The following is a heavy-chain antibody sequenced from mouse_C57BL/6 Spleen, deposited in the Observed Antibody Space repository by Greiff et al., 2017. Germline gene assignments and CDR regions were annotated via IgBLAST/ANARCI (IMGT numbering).Heavy chain of an antibody. CDR3: AREGYYSNYGEFDY. CDR2: IYPGDGDT. D-gene: IGHD2-5*01. CDR1: GYAFSSYW. Sequence: QVHVKQSGAELVKPGASVKISCKASGYAFSSYWMNWVKQRPGKGLEWIGQIYPGDGDTNYNGKFKGKATLTADKSSSTAYMQLSSLTSEDSAVYFCAREGYYSNYGEFDYWGQGTTLTVSS. V-gene: IGHV1-80*01. J-gene: IGHJ2*01.